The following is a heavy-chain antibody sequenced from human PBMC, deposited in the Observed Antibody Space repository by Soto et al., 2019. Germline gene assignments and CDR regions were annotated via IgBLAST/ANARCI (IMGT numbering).Heavy chain of an antibody. D-gene: IGHD4-17*01. V-gene: IGHV1-69*13. CDR1: GGTFSSYA. CDR2: IIPIFGTA. Sequence: SVKVSCKASGGTFSSYAISWVRQAPGQGLEWMGGIIPIFGTANYAQKFQGRVTITADESTSTAYMELSSLRSEDTAVYYCARVTVHKKADALAIWGQGTMVTVSS. J-gene: IGHJ3*02. CDR3: ARVTVHKKADALAI.